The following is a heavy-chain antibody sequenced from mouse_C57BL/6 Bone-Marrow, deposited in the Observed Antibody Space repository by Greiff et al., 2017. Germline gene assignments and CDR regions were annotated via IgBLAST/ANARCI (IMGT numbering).Heavy chain of an antibody. D-gene: IGHD1-1*01. CDR2: IYPGSGNT. CDR3: ERTLYYFGSRGWFAY. CDR1: GYTFTDYY. J-gene: IGHJ3*01. Sequence: QVQLHQSGAELVRPGASVKLSCKASGYTFTDYYINWVKQRPGQGLEWIARIYPGSGNTYYNEKFKGKATLTAEKSSSTAYMQLSSLTSEDSAVYFCERTLYYFGSRGWFAYWGQGSLVTVSA. V-gene: IGHV1-76*01.